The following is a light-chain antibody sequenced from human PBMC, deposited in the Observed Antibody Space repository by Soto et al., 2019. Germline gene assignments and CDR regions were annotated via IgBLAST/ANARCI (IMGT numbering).Light chain of an antibody. CDR3: QQYGDLPLT. Sequence: IVLTQSPGTLSLSPGERATLSCRASQSVSASYLAWYHQKPGQAPRLLIYGASSRATGIPDRFSGSGSGTDFILTISRLEPEDFAVYYCQQYGDLPLTFGGGTMVDVK. CDR1: QSVSASY. V-gene: IGKV3-20*01. CDR2: GAS. J-gene: IGKJ4*01.